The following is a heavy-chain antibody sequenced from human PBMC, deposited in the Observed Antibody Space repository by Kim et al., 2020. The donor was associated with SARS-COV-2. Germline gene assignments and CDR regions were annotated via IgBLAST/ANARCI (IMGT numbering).Heavy chain of an antibody. CDR1: GGSISSSNW. V-gene: IGHV4-4*02. J-gene: IGHJ4*02. Sequence: SETLSLTCAVSGGSISSSNWWSWVRQPPGKGLEWIGEIYHSGSTNYNPSLKSRVTISVDKSKNQFSLKLSSVTAADTAVYYCAREKRTDWLLLTSWGQGTLVTVSS. CDR3: AREKRTDWLLLTS. CDR2: IYHSGST. D-gene: IGHD3-9*01.